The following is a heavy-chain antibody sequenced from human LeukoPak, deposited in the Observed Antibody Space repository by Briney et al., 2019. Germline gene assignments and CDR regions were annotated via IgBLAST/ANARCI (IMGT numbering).Heavy chain of an antibody. CDR2: ISYDGSNE. CDR1: GFTFSSYV. D-gene: IGHD3-10*01. Sequence: GGSLRLSCAASGFTFSSYVMHWVRQAPGKGLEWVAIISYDGSNEYYADSVKGRFTISRDNSKNTLYLQMNSLRAEDTAVYYCAKDLHYGSADYWGQGTLVTVSS. CDR3: AKDLHYGSADY. J-gene: IGHJ4*02. V-gene: IGHV3-30*04.